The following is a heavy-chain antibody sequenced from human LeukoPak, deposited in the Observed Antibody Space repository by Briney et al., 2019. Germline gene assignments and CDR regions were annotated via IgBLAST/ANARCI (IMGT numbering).Heavy chain of an antibody. CDR1: GFTFSGSA. J-gene: IGHJ4*02. CDR3: TSVLRGYSSGWFD. D-gene: IGHD6-19*01. V-gene: IGHV3-73*01. CDR2: IRSKANSYTT. Sequence: PGGSLRLSCAASGFTFSGSAMPWVRQASGKGLEWVGRIRSKANSYTTAYAASVKGRFTISRDDSKNTAYLQMNSLKTEDTAVYYCTSVLRGYSSGWFDWGQGTLVTVSS.